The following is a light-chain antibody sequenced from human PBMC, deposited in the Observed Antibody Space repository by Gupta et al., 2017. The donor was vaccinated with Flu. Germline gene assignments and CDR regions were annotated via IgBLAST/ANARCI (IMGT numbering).Light chain of an antibody. J-gene: IGLJ3*02. V-gene: IGLV1-40*01. Sequence: QSVLTQPPAVSAAPGQRVTISCTGSSSNIGAGYDVHWYQQPPGRAPKVLIYGTSTRHSGAPERVFGSNSGISASLAITGLHAEDEDDYYCQSYDTSLSGWVFGGGAKVTAL. CDR3: QSYDTSLSGWV. CDR2: GTS. CDR1: SSNIGAGYD.